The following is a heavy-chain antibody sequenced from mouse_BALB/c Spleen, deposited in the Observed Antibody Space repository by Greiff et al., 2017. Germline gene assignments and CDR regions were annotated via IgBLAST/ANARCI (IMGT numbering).Heavy chain of an antibody. CDR3: ARKRGDYGYAMDY. V-gene: IGHV2-2*02. J-gene: IGHJ4*01. CDR1: GFSLTSYG. Sequence: VKLMESGPGLVQPSQSLSITCTVSGFSLTSYGVHWVRQSPGKGLEWLGVIWSGGSTDYNAAFISRLSISKDNSKSQVFFKMNSLQANDTAIYYCARKRGDYGYAMDYWGQGTSVTVSS. CDR2: IWSGGST. D-gene: IGHD1-1*01.